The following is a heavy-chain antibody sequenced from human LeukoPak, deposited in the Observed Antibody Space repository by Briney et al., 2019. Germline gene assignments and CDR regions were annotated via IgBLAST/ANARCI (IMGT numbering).Heavy chain of an antibody. D-gene: IGHD1/OR15-1a*01. CDR3: ARDWYNWNNAFDI. J-gene: IGHJ3*02. V-gene: IGHV4-59*01. Sequence: PSETLSLTCTVSGGSISSYYWSWIRQPPGKGLEWIGYIYYSGSTNYNPSLKSRVTISVDTSKNQFSLKLSSVTAVDTAVYYCARDWYNWNNAFDIWGQGTMVTVSS. CDR1: GGSISSYY. CDR2: IYYSGST.